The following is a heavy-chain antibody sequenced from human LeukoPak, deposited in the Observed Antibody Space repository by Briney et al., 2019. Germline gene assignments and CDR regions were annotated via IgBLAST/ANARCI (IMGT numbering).Heavy chain of an antibody. J-gene: IGHJ6*03. V-gene: IGHV3-23*01. D-gene: IGHD2-15*01. CDR3: AKRGGTESFYYYYYMDV. Sequence: GGSLRLSCAASGFTFSSYDMTWVRQTPGKGLEWVALISRSGGTTYYADSVKCRFTISRDNSKNTLYLQMNSLRAEDTAEYYCAKRGGTESFYYYYYMDVWGKGTTVTVSS. CDR2: ISRSGGTT. CDR1: GFTFSSYD.